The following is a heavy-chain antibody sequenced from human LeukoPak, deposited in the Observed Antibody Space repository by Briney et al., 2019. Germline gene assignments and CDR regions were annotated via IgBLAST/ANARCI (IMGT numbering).Heavy chain of an antibody. Sequence: PSETLSLTCTVSGGSISSYYWSWIRQPAGKGLEWIGRIYTSGSTNYSPSLKSRVTMSVDTSKNQFSLKLNSVTAADTAVYYCARVTAAGTSVVFDPWGQGTLVTVSS. CDR2: IYTSGST. D-gene: IGHD6-13*01. CDR1: GGSISSYY. CDR3: ARVTAAGTSVVFDP. J-gene: IGHJ5*02. V-gene: IGHV4-4*07.